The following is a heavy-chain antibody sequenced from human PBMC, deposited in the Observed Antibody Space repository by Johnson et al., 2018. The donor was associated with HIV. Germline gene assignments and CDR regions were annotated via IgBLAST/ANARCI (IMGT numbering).Heavy chain of an antibody. V-gene: IGHV3-30-3*01. CDR1: GFTFSTYA. D-gene: IGHD2-15*01. Sequence: QVQLVESGGGVVQPGRSLRLSCVASGFTFSTYAIHWVRQAPGKGLEWVAAISYDGSKKYYADSVKGRFTISRDNSKNTLYLQMNSLRAEDTAVFYCARAGGTTLGTIDVWGQGTMVAVSS. CDR2: ISYDGSKK. CDR3: ARAGGTTLGTIDV. J-gene: IGHJ3*01.